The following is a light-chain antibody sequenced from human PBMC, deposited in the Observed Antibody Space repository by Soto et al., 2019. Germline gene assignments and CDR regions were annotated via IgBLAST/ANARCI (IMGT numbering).Light chain of an antibody. J-gene: IGLJ1*01. V-gene: IGLV1-44*01. Sequence: QPVLTQPPSASGTPGQRVTISCSGSSSNIGTKTVNWYQQLPGTAPKLLIYSNNQRPSGVPDRFSVSKSGTSASLAISGLQSEDEADYYCAAWDDSLNGYVFGTGTKVTVL. CDR1: SSNIGTKT. CDR2: SNN. CDR3: AAWDDSLNGYV.